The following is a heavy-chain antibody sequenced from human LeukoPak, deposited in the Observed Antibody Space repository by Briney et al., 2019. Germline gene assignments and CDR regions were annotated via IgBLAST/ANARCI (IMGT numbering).Heavy chain of an antibody. V-gene: IGHV4-59*01. CDR1: GGSISSYY. J-gene: IGHJ4*02. CDR3: ARATPITMVRGVIDHFDY. CDR2: IYYSGST. Sequence: SETLSLTCTVSGGSISSYYWSWIRQPPGKGLERIGYIYYSGSTNYNPSLKSRVTISVDTSKNQFSLKLSSVTAADTAVYYCARATPITMVRGVIDHFDYWGQGTLVTVSS. D-gene: IGHD3-10*01.